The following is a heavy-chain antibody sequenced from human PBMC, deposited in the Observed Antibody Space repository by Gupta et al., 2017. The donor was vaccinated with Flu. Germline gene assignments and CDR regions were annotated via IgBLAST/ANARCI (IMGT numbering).Heavy chain of an antibody. V-gene: IGHV3-23*01. CDR2: ISGSGGST. D-gene: IGHD1-26*01. CDR3: AVYSGSYSRFDP. J-gene: IGHJ5*02. Sequence: EVQLLESGGGLVQPGGSLRLSCAASGFTFSSYAMSWVRQAPGKGLEWVSAISGSGGSTYYADSVKGRFTISRDNSKNTLYLQMNSLRAEDTAVYYCAVYSGSYSRFDPWGQGTLVTVSS. CDR1: GFTFSSYA.